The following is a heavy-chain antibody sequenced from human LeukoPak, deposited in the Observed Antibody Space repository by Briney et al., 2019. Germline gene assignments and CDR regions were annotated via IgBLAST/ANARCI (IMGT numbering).Heavy chain of an antibody. D-gene: IGHD3-10*01. CDR3: ARDPFGFGIDH. V-gene: IGHV1-18*04. CDR1: GYTFTGYY. CDR2: ISTYNGNT. J-gene: IGHJ4*02. Sequence: ASVKVSCKASGYTFTGYYMHWVRQAPGQGLEWMGWISTYNGNTNYAQKLQGRVTMTTDTSTSTAYMDLRSLRSDDTAVYYCARDPFGFGIDHWGQGTLVSVSS.